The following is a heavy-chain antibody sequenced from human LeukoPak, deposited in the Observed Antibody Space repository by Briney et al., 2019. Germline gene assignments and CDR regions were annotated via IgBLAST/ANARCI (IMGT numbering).Heavy chain of an antibody. V-gene: IGHV3-53*01. CDR2: IYSGGST. D-gene: IGHD3-16*01. J-gene: IGHJ4*02. CDR1: GFTVSSNY. Sequence: GGSLRLSCAASGFTVSSNYMSWVRQAPGKGLEWVSVIYSGGSTYYADSVKGRFTISRDNSKNTLYLQMNSLRAEDTAVYYCARDQFGLEGLGYWGQGTLVTVSS. CDR3: ARDQFGLEGLGY.